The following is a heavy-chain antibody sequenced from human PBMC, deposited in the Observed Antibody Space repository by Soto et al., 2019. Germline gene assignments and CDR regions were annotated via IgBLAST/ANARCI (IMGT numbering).Heavy chain of an antibody. CDR2: ISAYNGNT. D-gene: IGHD6-19*01. V-gene: IGHV1-18*04. Sequence: ASVKVSCKASGYTFTSYGIRWVRQAPGQGLEWMGWISAYNGNTNYAQKLQGRVTMTTDTSTSTAYMELRSLRSDETAVYYCAREHPGRAVAGTRLFDYWGQGTLVTVSS. J-gene: IGHJ4*02. CDR3: AREHPGRAVAGTRLFDY. CDR1: GYTFTSYG.